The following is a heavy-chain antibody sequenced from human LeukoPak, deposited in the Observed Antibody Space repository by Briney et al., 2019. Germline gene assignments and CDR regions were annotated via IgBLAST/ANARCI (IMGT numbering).Heavy chain of an antibody. V-gene: IGHV3-21*01. D-gene: IGHD1-20*01. Sequence: GGSLRVSCAGSGFTFSSYSMNWVRQAPGKGLEWVASISSSSTYIYYADSVKGRSTISRDNAKKSLDLQLNSLRAEDTAVYYCARAITAAQYFFDYWGQEPGDPVSS. CDR3: ARAITAAQYFFDY. CDR2: ISSSSTYI. CDR1: GFTFSSYS. J-gene: IGHJ4*02.